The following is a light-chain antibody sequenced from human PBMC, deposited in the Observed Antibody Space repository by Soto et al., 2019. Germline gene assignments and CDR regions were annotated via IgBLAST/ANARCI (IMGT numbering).Light chain of an antibody. CDR1: QSVSSN. CDR2: GAS. J-gene: IGKJ5*01. V-gene: IGKV3-15*01. CDR3: QQDDKWPPIT. Sequence: EIVMTQSPATLSVSPGERATLSCRASQSVSSNLAWYQQKPGQAPRLLIYGASTRATGVTARFRGGGSGTEFTLTISSLQSEDSAVYYCQQDDKWPPITFCHGTRLEI.